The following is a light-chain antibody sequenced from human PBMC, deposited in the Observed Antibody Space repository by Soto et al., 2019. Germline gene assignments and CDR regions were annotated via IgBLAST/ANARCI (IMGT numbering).Light chain of an antibody. CDR2: DAS. CDR3: QHRNDWPPSWT. Sequence: EIVLTQSPATLSLSPGERATLSCRASQSVSSNLAWYQQKPGQAPRLVIYDASNRATGIPVRFSGSGSGTDFTLTISSLEPEDFAVYYCQHRNDWPPSWTFGQGTKVDIK. J-gene: IGKJ1*01. V-gene: IGKV3-11*01. CDR1: QSVSSN.